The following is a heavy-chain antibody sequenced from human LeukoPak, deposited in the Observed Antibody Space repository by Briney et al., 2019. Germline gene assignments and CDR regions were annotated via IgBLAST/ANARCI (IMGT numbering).Heavy chain of an antibody. CDR2: IRYDGSNK. D-gene: IGHD2-21*01. CDR3: AKDWGGVPPFDY. J-gene: IGHJ4*02. CDR1: GLTFSSYA. Sequence: GGSLRLSCAASGLTFSSYAMSWVRQAPGKGLEWVAFIRYDGSNKYYADSVKGRFTISRDNSKNTLYLQMNSLRAEDTAVYYCAKDWGGVPPFDYWGQGTLVTVSS. V-gene: IGHV3-30*02.